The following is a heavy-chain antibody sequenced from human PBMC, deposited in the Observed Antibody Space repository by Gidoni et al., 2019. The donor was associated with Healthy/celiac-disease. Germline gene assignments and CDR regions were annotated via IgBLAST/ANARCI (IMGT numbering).Heavy chain of an antibody. Sequence: EVQLVESGGGLIQPGGSLRLSCAASGFTVSSNYMSWVRQAPGKGLEWVSVIYSGGSTYYADSVKGRFTISRDNSKNTLYLQMNSLRAEDTAVYYCARGDVDPRGVFDYWGQGTLVTVSS. CDR1: GFTVSSNY. V-gene: IGHV3-53*01. J-gene: IGHJ4*02. CDR3: ARGDVDPRGVFDY. CDR2: IYSGGST. D-gene: IGHD5-12*01.